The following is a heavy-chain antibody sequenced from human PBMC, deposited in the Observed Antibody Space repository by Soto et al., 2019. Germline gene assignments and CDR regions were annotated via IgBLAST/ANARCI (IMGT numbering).Heavy chain of an antibody. Sequence: SETLSLTCTVSGGSISSGDYYWSWIRQPPGKGLEWIGYIYYSGSTYYNPSLKSRVTISVDMSKNQFSLKLSSVTAADTAVYYCARDSQNIVVPRNYYYYGMDVWGQGTTVTVSS. V-gene: IGHV4-30-4*01. J-gene: IGHJ6*02. D-gene: IGHD2-2*01. CDR3: ARDSQNIVVPRNYYYYGMDV. CDR1: GGSISSGDYY. CDR2: IYYSGST.